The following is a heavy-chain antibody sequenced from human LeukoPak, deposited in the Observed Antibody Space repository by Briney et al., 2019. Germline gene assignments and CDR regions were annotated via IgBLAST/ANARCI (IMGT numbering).Heavy chain of an antibody. CDR2: IYPRDGST. J-gene: IGHJ4*02. CDR3: ARDQEGFDY. CDR1: GGTFSSYA. Sequence: ASVTVSCKASGGTFSSYAISWVRQAPGQGLEWMGMIYPRDGSTSYAQNFQGRVTVTRDTSTTTVHMELRGLRSEDTAVYYRARDQEGFDYWGQGTVVTVSS. V-gene: IGHV1-46*01.